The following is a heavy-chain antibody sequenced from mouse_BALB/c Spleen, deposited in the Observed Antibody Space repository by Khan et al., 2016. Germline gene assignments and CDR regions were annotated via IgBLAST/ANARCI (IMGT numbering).Heavy chain of an antibody. Sequence: QMQLEESGHGLVAPSQSLSITCTVSGFSLTNSGVHWVRQPPRKGLDWLGVIWAGGSTDYNSALMSRLSITRDTTQNQVFLKMNSLQTDDTAMYYCARDDQDFDAWFASWGQGTLVTVSA. CDR3: ARDDQDFDAWFAS. J-gene: IGHJ3*01. CDR2: IWAGGST. CDR1: GFSLTNSG. V-gene: IGHV2-9*02.